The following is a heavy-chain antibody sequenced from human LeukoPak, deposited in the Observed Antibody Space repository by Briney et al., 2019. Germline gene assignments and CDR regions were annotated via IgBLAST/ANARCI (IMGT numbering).Heavy chain of an antibody. J-gene: IGHJ4*02. V-gene: IGHV1-69*04. CDR3: TRVPSTYYYDSSAPY. CDR1: GGTFSSYA. CDR2: IIPILGIA. Sequence: SVTVSCTASGGTFSSYAISWVRQAPGQGLEWMGRIIPILGIANYAQKFQGRVTITADKSTSTAYMELSSLRSEDTAVYYCTRVPSTYYYDSSAPYWGQGTLVTVSS. D-gene: IGHD3-22*01.